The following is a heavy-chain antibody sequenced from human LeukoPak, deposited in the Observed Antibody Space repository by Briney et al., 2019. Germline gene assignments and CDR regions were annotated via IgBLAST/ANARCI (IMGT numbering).Heavy chain of an antibody. CDR2: ISGSGGST. Sequence: GGSLRLSCAASGFTFSSYAMSWVRQAPGKGLKGVSAISGSGGSTYYADSVKGRFTISRDNSKNTLYLQMNSLRAEDTAVYYCAKDLPPDSSGYLDAFDIWGQGTMITVSS. D-gene: IGHD3-22*01. J-gene: IGHJ3*02. V-gene: IGHV3-23*01. CDR1: GFTFSSYA. CDR3: AKDLPPDSSGYLDAFDI.